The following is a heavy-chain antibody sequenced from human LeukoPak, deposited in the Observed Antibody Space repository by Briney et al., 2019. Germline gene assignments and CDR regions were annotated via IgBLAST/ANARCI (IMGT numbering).Heavy chain of an antibody. CDR3: ASDRVLGSGSLDN. J-gene: IGHJ4*02. V-gene: IGHV3-74*01. D-gene: IGHD3-10*01. CDR2: IRGDGYDT. Sequence: PGGALRLSCTASGFSFSEFWMQGVRQVPGKGLMGVSRIRGDGYDTNYADSVRGRFTISRDNAQNTLYLQMNRPRTEDTAVYYCASDRVLGSGSLDNWGQGTLATVSS. CDR1: GFSFSEFW.